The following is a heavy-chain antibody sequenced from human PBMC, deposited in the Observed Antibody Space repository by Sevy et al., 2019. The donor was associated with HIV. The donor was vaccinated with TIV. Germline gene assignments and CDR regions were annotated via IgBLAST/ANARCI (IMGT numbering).Heavy chain of an antibody. J-gene: IGHJ6*02. CDR3: ARDSGRGSSWYPSWYYYGMDV. V-gene: IGHV3-48*02. D-gene: IGHD6-13*01. CDR1: GFTFSSYS. CDR2: ISSSSSTI. Sequence: GGSLRLSCAASGFTFSSYSMNWVRQAPGKGLEWVSYISSSSSTIYYEDSVKVRSTISRDNAKNSLYLQMNSLRDEDTAVYYCARDSGRGSSWYPSWYYYGMDVWGQGTTVTVSS.